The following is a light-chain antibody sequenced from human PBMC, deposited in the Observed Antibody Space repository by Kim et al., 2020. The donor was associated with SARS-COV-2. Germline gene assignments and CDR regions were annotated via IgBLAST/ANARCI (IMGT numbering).Light chain of an antibody. CDR1: NGDGGSAYY. CDR3: SSSASNNNVV. V-gene: IGLV2-14*03. CDR2: DDN. Sequence: GPLINISSTTSNGDGGSAYYASWYQHHPGTAPILIIYDDNNRPSGIYHRFAGSTSGNTASLTISGHQADDEADYYCSSSASNNNVVFGGGTQLTVL. J-gene: IGLJ2*01.